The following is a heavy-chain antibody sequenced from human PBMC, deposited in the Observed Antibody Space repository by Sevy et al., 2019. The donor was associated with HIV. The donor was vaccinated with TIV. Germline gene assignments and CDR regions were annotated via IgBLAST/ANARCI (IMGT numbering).Heavy chain of an antibody. V-gene: IGHV4-39*01. CDR3: ARSQHFSGDYADYAFDV. CDR2: IYYSGAT. D-gene: IGHD4-17*01. Sequence: SETLSLTCSVSGGSVSNPNYYWGWIRQPPGKGLEWIGSIYYSGATSYNPSLESRVTTSVDTSNNRFSLILTSVTAADTAVYYCARSQHFSGDYADYAFDVWARGQWSPSPQ. J-gene: IGHJ3*01. CDR1: GGSVSNPNYY.